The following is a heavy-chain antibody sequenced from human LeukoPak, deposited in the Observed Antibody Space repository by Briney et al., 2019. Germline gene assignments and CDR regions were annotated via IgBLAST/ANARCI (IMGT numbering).Heavy chain of an antibody. V-gene: IGHV3-23*01. J-gene: IGHJ6*02. CDR1: GFTFSSYA. CDR3: AKDYMSCAGGSCCSGDYYYGMGV. Sequence: PGGSLRLSCAASGFTFSSYAMNWVRQAPGKGLEWVAAIRGSGGNTYYADSVKGRFTISRDNSKNTLYLQMNSLRDEDTAVYSCAKDYMSCAGGSCCSGDYYYGMGVWGQGTTVTVSS. D-gene: IGHD2-15*01. CDR2: IRGSGGNT.